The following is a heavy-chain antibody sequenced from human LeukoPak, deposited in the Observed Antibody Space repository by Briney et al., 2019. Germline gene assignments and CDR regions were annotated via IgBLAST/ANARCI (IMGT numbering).Heavy chain of an antibody. J-gene: IGHJ4*02. V-gene: IGHV3-53*01. D-gene: IGHD6-19*01. Sequence: GGSLRLSCAASGFTVSSNYMSWVRQPAGKGLEWVSVLYSGGAAFYADSVKGRFTISRDTSKNTLYLQMNDLRADDTAVYYCTKLKGWYGEGFFDYWGQGTLVTVSS. CDR2: LYSGGAA. CDR1: GFTVSSNY. CDR3: TKLKGWYGEGFFDY.